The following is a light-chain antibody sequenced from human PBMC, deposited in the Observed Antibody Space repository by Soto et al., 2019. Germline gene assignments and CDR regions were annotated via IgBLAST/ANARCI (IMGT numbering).Light chain of an antibody. CDR1: QSISSNY. V-gene: IGKV3-20*01. J-gene: IGKJ1*01. CDR3: HQYGSSPRT. Sequence: EIVLTQSPGTLSLSPGERATLSCRASQSISSNYLAWYQQKPGQAPRLLIYGASSGATGIPDRFSGSGSGTDFTLTISRLEPEDFAVYYCHQYGSSPRTFGQGTKVEIK. CDR2: GAS.